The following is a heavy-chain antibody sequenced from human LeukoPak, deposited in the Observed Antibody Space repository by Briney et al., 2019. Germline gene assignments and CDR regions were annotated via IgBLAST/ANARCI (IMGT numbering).Heavy chain of an antibody. Sequence: GGSLRLSCAASGFTFSNYAMSWVRQASGKGLEWVSVISNNGGSTHYADSMKGRFTISRDNSKNMLYLQMNSLRAEDTAIYYCVLAEYWGQGTLVTVSS. CDR3: VLAEY. D-gene: IGHD3-3*02. V-gene: IGHV3-23*01. J-gene: IGHJ4*02. CDR2: ISNNGGST. CDR1: GFTFSNYA.